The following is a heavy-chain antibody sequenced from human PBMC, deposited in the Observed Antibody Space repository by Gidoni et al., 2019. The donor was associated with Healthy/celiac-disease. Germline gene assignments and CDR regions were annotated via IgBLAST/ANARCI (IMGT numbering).Heavy chain of an antibody. D-gene: IGHD3-3*01. Sequence: VQLVESVGGLVKPGRVLSLARAAPGCPFRSYHMTWVRPAPGKGLEWISSIRRSSSYIYYTDSVQCRFAISRDNAKNSLCLHMNSLRAEDTSVYYCAWALAEAVTIFGVVTGGMDVWGQGTTVTVSS. CDR2: IRRSSSYI. CDR3: AWALAEAVTIFGVVTGGMDV. CDR1: GCPFRSYH. J-gene: IGHJ6*02. V-gene: IGHV3-21*01.